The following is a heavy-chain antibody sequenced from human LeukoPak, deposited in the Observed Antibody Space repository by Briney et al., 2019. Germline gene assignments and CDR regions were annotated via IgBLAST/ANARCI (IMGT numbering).Heavy chain of an antibody. CDR3: ARDYYDSSGYYYPNFDY. CDR1: GFTFSSYG. D-gene: IGHD3-22*01. J-gene: IGHJ4*02. CDR2: IWYDGSNK. Sequence: GGSLRLSCAASGFTFSSYGMHWVRQALGKGLEWVAVIWYDGSNKYYAASVKGRFTISRDNSKNTLYLQMNSLRAEDTAVYYCARDYYDSSGYYYPNFDYWGQGTLVTVSS. V-gene: IGHV3-33*01.